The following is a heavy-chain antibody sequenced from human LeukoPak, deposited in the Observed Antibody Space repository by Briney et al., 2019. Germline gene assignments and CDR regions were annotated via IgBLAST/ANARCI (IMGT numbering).Heavy chain of an antibody. D-gene: IGHD3-22*01. CDR1: GGSFSGYY. V-gene: IGHV4-59*08. CDR3: ARQWSYYYDSSGYYPDYGMDV. CDR2: IYYSGST. Sequence: PSETLSLTCAVYGGSFSGYYWSWIRQPPGKGLEWIGYIYYSGSTNYNPSLKSRVTISVDTSKNQFSLKLSSVTAADTAVYYCARQWSYYYDSSGYYPDYGMDVWGQGTTVTVSS. J-gene: IGHJ6*02.